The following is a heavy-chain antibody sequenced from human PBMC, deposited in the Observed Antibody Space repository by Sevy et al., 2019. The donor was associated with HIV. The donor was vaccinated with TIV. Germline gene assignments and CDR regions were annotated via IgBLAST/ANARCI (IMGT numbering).Heavy chain of an antibody. Sequence: GGCLRLSCAASGFTFSSYSMNWVRQAPGKGLEWVSSISSSSSYIYYADSVKGRFTISRDNAKNSLYLQMNSLRAEDTAVYYCARGPSGYSYGYSLNWFDPWGQGTLVTVSS. CDR1: GFTFSSYS. CDR2: ISSSSSYI. V-gene: IGHV3-21*01. D-gene: IGHD5-18*01. J-gene: IGHJ5*02. CDR3: ARGPSGYSYGYSLNWFDP.